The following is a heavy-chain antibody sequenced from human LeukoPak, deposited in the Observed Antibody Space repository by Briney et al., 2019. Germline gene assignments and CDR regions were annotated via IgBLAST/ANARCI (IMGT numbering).Heavy chain of an antibody. V-gene: IGHV3-9*01. CDR3: AKDGRSYYDSSGTNYMDV. CDR2: ISWDRGSI. Sequence: GGSLRLSCAASGFTFPNYAMHLVRQAPGEGLEWVSGISWDRGSIGYADSVKGRFTISRDNAKNSLYLEMNSLRAEATALYCSAKDGRSYYDSSGTNYMDVWGKGTTVTVSS. J-gene: IGHJ6*03. CDR1: GFTFPNYA. D-gene: IGHD3-22*01.